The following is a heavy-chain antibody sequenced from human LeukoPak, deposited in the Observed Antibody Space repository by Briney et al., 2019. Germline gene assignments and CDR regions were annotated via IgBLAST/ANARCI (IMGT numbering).Heavy chain of an antibody. CDR2: INHRGST. CDR1: GGSFSGND. J-gene: IGHJ4*02. D-gene: IGHD3-10*01. CDR3: ARHYGLESYYDY. V-gene: IGHV4-34*01. Sequence: SETLSLTCGVYGGSFSGNDWSWIRQPPGKGLEGIGEINHRGSTNYNPSLKSRVTISVDTSKNQFSLKVSSVTAADTAVYYCARHYGLESYYDYWGQGTLVTVSS.